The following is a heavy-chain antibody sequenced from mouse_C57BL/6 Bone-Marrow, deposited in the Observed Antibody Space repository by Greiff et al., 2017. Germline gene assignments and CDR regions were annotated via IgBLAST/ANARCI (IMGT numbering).Heavy chain of an antibody. CDR3: ARHEYYGSSPWFAY. CDR2: ISNGGGST. CDR1: GFTFSDYY. D-gene: IGHD1-1*01. V-gene: IGHV5-12*01. Sequence: EVKVVESGGGLVQPGGSLKLSCAASGFTFSDYYMYWVRQTPEKRLEWVAYISNGGGSTYYPDTVKGRFTISRDNAKNTLYLQMSRLKSEDTAMYYCARHEYYGSSPWFAYWGQGTLVTVSA. J-gene: IGHJ3*01.